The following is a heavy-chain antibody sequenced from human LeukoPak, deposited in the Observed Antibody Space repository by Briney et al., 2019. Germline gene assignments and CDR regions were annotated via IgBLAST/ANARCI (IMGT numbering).Heavy chain of an antibody. D-gene: IGHD3-9*01. Sequence: PSETLSLTCTVSGGSISSHYWSWIRQPPGKGLEWIGYIYYSGSTNYNPSLKSRVTISVDTSKNQFSLRLSSVSAADTAVYYCVRGNVDSHILTGSFYYFDYWGQGTLVAVSS. V-gene: IGHV4-59*11. CDR1: GGSISSHY. CDR2: IYYSGST. CDR3: VRGNVDSHILTGSFYYFDY. J-gene: IGHJ4*02.